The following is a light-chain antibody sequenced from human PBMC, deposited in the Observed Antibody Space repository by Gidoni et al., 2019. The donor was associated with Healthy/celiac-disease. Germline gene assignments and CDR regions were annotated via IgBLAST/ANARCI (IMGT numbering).Light chain of an antibody. J-gene: IGKJ2*01. Sequence: DIQMTQSPSSLSESVGDRVTITCRASQSISSYLNWYQQKPGKAPKLLIYAASSLQSGVPYRFSCSGSCTDFSLTISSLQPEDFATYYCQQSYSTPPTFGQGTKLEIK. V-gene: IGKV1-39*01. CDR3: QQSYSTPPT. CDR2: AAS. CDR1: QSISSY.